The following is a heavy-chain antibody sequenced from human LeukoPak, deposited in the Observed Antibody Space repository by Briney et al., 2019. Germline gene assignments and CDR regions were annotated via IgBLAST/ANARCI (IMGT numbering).Heavy chain of an antibody. V-gene: IGHV5-51*01. J-gene: IGHJ6*02. Sequence: GESLKISCKGSGYSFTSYWIGWVRQMPGKGLEGMGIIYPGDSDTRYSPSFQGQVTISADKSISTAYLQWSSLKASDTAMYYCARQDIAVAGTGVRYGMDVWGQGTTVTVSS. D-gene: IGHD6-19*01. CDR3: ARQDIAVAGTGVRYGMDV. CDR2: IYPGDSDT. CDR1: GYSFTSYW.